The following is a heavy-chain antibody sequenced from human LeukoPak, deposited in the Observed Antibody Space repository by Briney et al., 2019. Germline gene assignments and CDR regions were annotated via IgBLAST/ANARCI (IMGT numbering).Heavy chain of an antibody. CDR2: IYYSGST. Sequence: SETLSLTCTVSGGSISSSSYYWGWIRQPPGKGLEWIGSIYYSGSTYYNPSLKSRVTISVDTSKNQFSLQLNSVTPEDTAVYYCARALIAVGAHYFDSWGQGNLVTVSS. V-gene: IGHV4-39*01. CDR3: ARALIAVGAHYFDS. CDR1: GGSISSSSYY. J-gene: IGHJ4*02. D-gene: IGHD6-19*01.